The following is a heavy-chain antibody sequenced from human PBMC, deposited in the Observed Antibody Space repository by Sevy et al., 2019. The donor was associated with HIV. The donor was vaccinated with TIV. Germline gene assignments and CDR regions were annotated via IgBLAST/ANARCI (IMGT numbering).Heavy chain of an antibody. CDR2: ISYDGSNK. Sequence: GGSLRLSCAASGFTFSSYAMHWVRQAPGKGLEWVAVISYDGSNKYYADSVKGRFTISRDNSKNTLYLQMNSLRAEDTVVYYCARGMYSYDAFDIWGQGTMVTVSS. D-gene: IGHD6-13*01. CDR3: ARGMYSYDAFDI. V-gene: IGHV3-30-3*01. CDR1: GFTFSSYA. J-gene: IGHJ3*02.